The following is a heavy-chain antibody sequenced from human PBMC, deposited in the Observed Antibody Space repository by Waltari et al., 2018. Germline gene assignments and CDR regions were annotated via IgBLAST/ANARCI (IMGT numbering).Heavy chain of an antibody. CDR1: GGTFSSYA. CDR3: ARDNVRYYDSSGKALDGFDI. CDR2: IIPIFGTA. D-gene: IGHD3-22*01. Sequence: QVQLVQSGAEVEKPGSSVKVSCKASGGTFSSYAISWVRQAPGQGLEWMGGIIPIFGTANYAQKFQGRVTITADESTSTAYMELSSLRSEDTAVYYCARDNVRYYDSSGKALDGFDIWGQGTMVTVSS. V-gene: IGHV1-69*12. J-gene: IGHJ3*02.